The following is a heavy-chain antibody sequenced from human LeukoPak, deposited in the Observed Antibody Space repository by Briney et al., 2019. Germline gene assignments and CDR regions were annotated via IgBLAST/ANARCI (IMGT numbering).Heavy chain of an antibody. CDR3: ARGRGVRGETYYYYYYMDV. CDR1: GYTFTSYG. V-gene: IGHV1-18*01. Sequence: GASVKVSCKASGYTFTSYGISWVRQAPGQGLEWMGWISAYNGNTNYAQKLQGRVTMTTDTSTSTAYMELRSLRSDDTAVYYCARGRGVRGETYYYYYYMDVWGKGTTVTISS. D-gene: IGHD3-10*01. CDR2: ISAYNGNT. J-gene: IGHJ6*03.